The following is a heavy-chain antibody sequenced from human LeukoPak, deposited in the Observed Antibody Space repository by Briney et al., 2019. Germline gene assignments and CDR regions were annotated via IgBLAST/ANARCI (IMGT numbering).Heavy chain of an antibody. V-gene: IGHV3-74*01. CDR1: GVTFSRYW. D-gene: IGHD4-23*01. Sequence: GGSLRLSCAASGVTFSRYWMHWVRQAPGKGLVWVSRIKNDGSSTTYADAVKGRFTISRDNAKNTLYLQMNSLRAEDTAVYYCAREGDYGGGSDYWGQGTLVTVSS. J-gene: IGHJ4*02. CDR3: AREGDYGGGSDY. CDR2: IKNDGSST.